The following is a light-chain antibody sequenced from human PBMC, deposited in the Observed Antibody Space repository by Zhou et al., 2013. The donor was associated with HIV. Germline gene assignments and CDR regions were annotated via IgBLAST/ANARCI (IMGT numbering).Light chain of an antibody. J-gene: IGKJ1*01. CDR1: QSISSW. CDR3: QQYNTYPWT. Sequence: DIQMTQSPSTLSASVGDRVTITCRASQSISSWLAWYQQKPGKAPKLLIYKASILESGVPSRFSGSQSGTEFTLTISSLQPDDFATYYCQQYNTYPWTFGQGTKVDLK. V-gene: IGKV1-5*03. CDR2: KAS.